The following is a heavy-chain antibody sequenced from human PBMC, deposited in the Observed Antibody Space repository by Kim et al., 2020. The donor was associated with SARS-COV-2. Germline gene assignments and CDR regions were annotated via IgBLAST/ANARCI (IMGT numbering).Heavy chain of an antibody. CDR3: AKDSPRLGDYDYYYGMDV. CDR2: ISGSGGST. V-gene: IGHV3-23*01. D-gene: IGHD4-17*01. Sequence: GGSLRLSCAASGFTFSSYAMSWVRQAPGKGLEWVSAISGSGGSTYYADSVMGRFTISRDNSKNTLYLQMNSLRAEDTAVYYCAKDSPRLGDYDYYYGMDVWGQGTTVTVSS. CDR1: GFTFSSYA. J-gene: IGHJ6*02.